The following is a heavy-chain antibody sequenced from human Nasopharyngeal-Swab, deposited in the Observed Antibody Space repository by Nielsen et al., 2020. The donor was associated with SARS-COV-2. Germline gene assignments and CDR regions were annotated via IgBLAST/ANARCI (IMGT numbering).Heavy chain of an antibody. CDR1: GFTFSSYA. CDR3: AKDQKRITIFGVVTIQGDYYYGMDV. V-gene: IGHV3-23*01. CDR2: ISGSGGST. D-gene: IGHD3-3*01. J-gene: IGHJ6*02. Sequence: GGSLRLSCAASGFTFSSYAMSWVRQAPGKGLEWVSAISGSGGSTYYADSVKGRFTISRDNSKNTLYLQMNSLRAEDTAVYYCAKDQKRITIFGVVTIQGDYYYGMDVWGQGTTVTVSS.